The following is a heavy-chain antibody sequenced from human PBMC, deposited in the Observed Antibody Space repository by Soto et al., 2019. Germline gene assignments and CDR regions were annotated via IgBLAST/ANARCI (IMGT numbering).Heavy chain of an antibody. CDR2: ISYDGSNK. V-gene: IGHV3-30-3*01. CDR1: GFTCSSYA. J-gene: IGHJ4*02. D-gene: IGHD7-27*01. Sequence: PGGSLRLSCAASGFTCSSYAMHWVRQAPGKGLEWVALISYDGSNKYYADSVKGRFTISRDTSNGVAYLQMSSLRVDDSAVYYCTGAESPDTAYFSLYWGQGTPVTVSS. CDR3: TGAESPDTAYFSLY.